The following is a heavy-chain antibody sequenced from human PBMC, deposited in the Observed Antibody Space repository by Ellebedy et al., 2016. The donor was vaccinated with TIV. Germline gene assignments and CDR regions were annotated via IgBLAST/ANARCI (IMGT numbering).Heavy chain of an antibody. J-gene: IGHJ2*01. Sequence: GESLKISCAASGFTFSSYSMNWVRQAPGKGLEWVSCISSSGTYIYYADSLKGRFTISRDSAKNSLYLQMNSLRAEDTAVYYCASKRFGYSSTWYRGWYFDLWGRGTLVTVSS. V-gene: IGHV3-21*04. CDR3: ASKRFGYSSTWYRGWYFDL. CDR2: ISSSGTYI. D-gene: IGHD6-13*01. CDR1: GFTFSSYS.